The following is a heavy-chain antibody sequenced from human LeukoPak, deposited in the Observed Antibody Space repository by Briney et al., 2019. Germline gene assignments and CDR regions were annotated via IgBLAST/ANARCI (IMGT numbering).Heavy chain of an antibody. Sequence: ASVKVSCKASGYTFTSYYMHWVRQAPGQGLEWMGIINPSGGSTSYAQKFQDRVTITADKSTSTAHMELSGLTSEDTAVYFCARSPDEGAFDIWGQGTMVTVSS. CDR1: GYTFTSYY. CDR3: ARSPDEGAFDI. J-gene: IGHJ3*02. V-gene: IGHV1-46*01. CDR2: INPSGGST.